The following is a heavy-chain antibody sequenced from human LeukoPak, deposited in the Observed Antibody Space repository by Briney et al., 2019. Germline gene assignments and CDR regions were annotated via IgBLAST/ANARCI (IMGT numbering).Heavy chain of an antibody. CDR1: GFTFSSYA. D-gene: IGHD6-19*01. CDR3: ARGSSGWPFDY. Sequence: GGSLRLSCAASGFTFSSYAMSWIRQAPGKGLEWVSYISSSGSTIYYADSVKGRFTISRGNAKNSLYLQMNSLRAEDTAVYYCARGSSGWPFDYWGQGTLVTVSS. J-gene: IGHJ4*02. CDR2: ISSSGSTI. V-gene: IGHV3-11*01.